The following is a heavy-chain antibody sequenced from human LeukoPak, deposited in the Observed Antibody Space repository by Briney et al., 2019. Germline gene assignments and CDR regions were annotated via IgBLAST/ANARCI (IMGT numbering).Heavy chain of an antibody. CDR3: ARGCDSSSCYCAFDI. J-gene: IGHJ3*02. D-gene: IGHD6-13*01. Sequence: PGGSLRLSCAASGFTFSDYYMSWIRQAPGKGLEWVSYISSSGSTIYYADSVKGRFTISRDNAKNSLYLQMNSLRAEDTAVYYCARGCDSSSCYCAFDIWGQGTMVTVSS. CDR2: ISSSGSTI. V-gene: IGHV3-11*01. CDR1: GFTFSDYY.